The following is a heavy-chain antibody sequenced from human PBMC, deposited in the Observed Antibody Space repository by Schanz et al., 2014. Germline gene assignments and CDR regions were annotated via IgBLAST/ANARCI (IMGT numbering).Heavy chain of an antibody. J-gene: IGHJ4*02. Sequence: QVQLVQSGAEVKKPGSSVKVSCKASGYTFTAYFIHWVRQAPGQGLEWMGRINPNTGGTNFAQKFQGRVTLTSDTSISTAFMELRGLTSDDTATYFGARARYTGYDCSGYWGQGTLLIVSS. D-gene: IGHD5-12*01. CDR1: GYTFTAYF. V-gene: IGHV1-2*06. CDR2: INPNTGGT. CDR3: ARARYTGYDCSGY.